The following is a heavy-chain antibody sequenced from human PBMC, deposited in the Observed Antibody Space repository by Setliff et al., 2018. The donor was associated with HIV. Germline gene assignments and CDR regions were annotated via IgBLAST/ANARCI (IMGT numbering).Heavy chain of an antibody. D-gene: IGHD3-16*01. CDR2: VYSGGTT. CDR3: ARATYYDFDY. J-gene: IGHJ4*02. V-gene: IGHV3-66*02. Sequence: GGSLRLSCAASGFTVSSNYMTWVRQAPGKGLEWVSVVYSGGTTYYADSVKGRFTISRDNSKNTLYLQITSLRAEDTAVYYCARATYYDFDYWGQGTLVTVSS. CDR1: GFTVSSNY.